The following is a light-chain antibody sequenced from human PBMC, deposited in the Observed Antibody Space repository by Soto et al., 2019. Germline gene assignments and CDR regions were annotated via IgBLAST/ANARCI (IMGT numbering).Light chain of an antibody. CDR2: KAS. V-gene: IGKV1-5*03. CDR3: HQNNSIRGP. J-gene: IGKJ1*01. Sequence: DIQMTQSPSTLSASVGDRVTITCRASQSISSWLAWYQQKPGKAPKLLIYKASSLESGVPSRFSGSGSWTEFTLTISSLQPDDFATYYCHQNNSIRGPFGQGTKVEIK. CDR1: QSISSW.